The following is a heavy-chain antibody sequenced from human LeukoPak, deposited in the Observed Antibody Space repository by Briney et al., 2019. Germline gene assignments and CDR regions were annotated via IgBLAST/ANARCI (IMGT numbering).Heavy chain of an antibody. D-gene: IGHD1-26*01. V-gene: IGHV4-39*01. CDR1: GGSISSSSYY. CDR3: PLFFSGGSYSPHYYYYMDV. J-gene: IGHJ6*03. Sequence: PSETLSLTCTVSGGSISSSSYYWGWIRQPPGKGLEWIGSIYYSGSTYYNPSLKSRVTISVDTSKNQFSLKLSSVTAADTAVYYCPLFFSGGSYSPHYYYYMDVWGKGTTVTVSS. CDR2: IYYSGST.